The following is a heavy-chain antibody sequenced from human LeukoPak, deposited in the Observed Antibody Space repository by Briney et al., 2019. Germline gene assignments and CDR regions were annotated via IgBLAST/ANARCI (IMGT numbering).Heavy chain of an antibody. CDR3: AREEYSSSSPHVWWFDP. J-gene: IGHJ5*02. CDR1: GYTFTSYY. CDR2: INPSGGST. D-gene: IGHD6-6*01. V-gene: IGHV1-46*01. Sequence: ASVKVSCKGSGYTFTSYYMHWVRQAPGQGLEWMGIINPSGGSTSYAQKFQGRVTMTRDMSTSTVYMELSSLRSEDTAVYYCAREEYSSSSPHVWWFDPWGQGTLVTVSS.